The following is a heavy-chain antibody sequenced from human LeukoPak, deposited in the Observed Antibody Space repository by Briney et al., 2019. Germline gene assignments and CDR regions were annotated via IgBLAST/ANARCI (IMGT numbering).Heavy chain of an antibody. CDR2: IYYSGST. CDR1: GGSISSSSYY. Sequence: SETLSLTCTVSGGSISSSSYYWGWIRQPPGKGLEWIGNIYYSGSTYYNPSLKSRVTISVDTSKNQFSLKLSSVTAADTAVYYCARHGYNPIDYWGQGTLVTVSS. CDR3: ARHGYNPIDY. J-gene: IGHJ4*02. V-gene: IGHV4-39*07. D-gene: IGHD5-24*01.